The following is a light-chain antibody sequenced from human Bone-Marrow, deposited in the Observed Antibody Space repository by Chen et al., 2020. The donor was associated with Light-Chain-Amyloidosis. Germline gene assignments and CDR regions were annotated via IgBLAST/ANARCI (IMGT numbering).Light chain of an antibody. CDR3: QQYDSTPHT. J-gene: IGKJ2*01. CDR2: WAS. V-gene: IGKV4-1*01. Sequence: DIVMTQSPDSLAVSLGERATINCKSSQSVLYSSRNKNYLAWYQQRPGQPPKLLIYWASTRESGGPDRFSGSGSGTDFTLTISSLQAEDVALYYCQQYDSTPHTFGQGTRLEIK. CDR1: QSVLYSSRNKNY.